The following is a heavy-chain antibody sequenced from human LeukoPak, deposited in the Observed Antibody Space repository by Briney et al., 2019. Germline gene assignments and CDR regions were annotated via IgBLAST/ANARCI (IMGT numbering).Heavy chain of an antibody. Sequence: PSETLSLTCTVSGGSITSSGHSWGWIRQPPGKGLEWTGTIYYTGRTYYNPSLQSRITISVDTSRNQFSLKLSSVTAADTAVYYCARDLGKEDVWGQGTTVTVSS. CDR1: GGSITSSGHS. V-gene: IGHV4-39*07. CDR2: IYYTGRT. D-gene: IGHD4-23*01. J-gene: IGHJ6*02. CDR3: ARDLGKEDV.